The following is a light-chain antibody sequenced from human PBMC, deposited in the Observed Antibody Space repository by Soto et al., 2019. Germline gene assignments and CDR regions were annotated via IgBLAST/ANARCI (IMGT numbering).Light chain of an antibody. J-gene: IGLJ2*01. CDR2: GNT. Sequence: QSVLTQPPSVSGAPGQRVTISCTGTRSNIGAGYDVQWYKQSPGAAPKLIIQGNTNRPSGVPDRFSGSKSDTSASLAITGLQFEDEADYYCQSYDSILSGSVFGGGTKLTVL. CDR1: RSNIGAGYD. CDR3: QSYDSILSGSV. V-gene: IGLV1-40*01.